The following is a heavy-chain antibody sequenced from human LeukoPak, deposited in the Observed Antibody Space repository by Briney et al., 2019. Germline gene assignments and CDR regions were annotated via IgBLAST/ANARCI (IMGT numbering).Heavy chain of an antibody. D-gene: IGHD3-10*01. CDR3: ARGPRRGGFDY. J-gene: IGHJ4*02. Sequence: SETLSLTCSVSSYSISSGFYWGWIRQPPGKGLEWIGSIFHSGSTYHNPSLKSRVTISVDTSKNQFSLKLSPVTAADTAVYYCARGPRRGGFDYWGQGTLVTVSS. CDR2: IFHSGST. CDR1: SYSISSGFY. V-gene: IGHV4-38-2*02.